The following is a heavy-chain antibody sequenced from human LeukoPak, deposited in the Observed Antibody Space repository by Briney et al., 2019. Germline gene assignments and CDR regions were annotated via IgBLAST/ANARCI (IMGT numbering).Heavy chain of an antibody. Sequence: QPGGSLRLSCACSGFTFSSYAMSWVRQAPGKGLEWGSAISDTGATTYDADSVKGRFTISRDNSRSTLYLQMNSLRAEDTALYYCAKDTSIGRYCTNGVCTPFDYWGQGTLVTVSS. J-gene: IGHJ4*02. CDR2: ISDTGATT. V-gene: IGHV3-23*01. CDR3: AKDTSIGRYCTNGVCTPFDY. D-gene: IGHD2-8*01. CDR1: GFTFSSYA.